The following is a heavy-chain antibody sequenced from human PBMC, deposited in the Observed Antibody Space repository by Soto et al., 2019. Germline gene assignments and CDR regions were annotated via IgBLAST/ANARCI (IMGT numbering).Heavy chain of an antibody. J-gene: IGHJ6*02. D-gene: IGHD3-10*01. CDR2: ISYDGSNK. Sequence: QVQLVESGGGVVQPGRSLRLSCAASGFTFSSYGMHWVRQAPGKGLEWVAVISYDGSNKYYADSVKGRFTISRDNSKNKLYLQMNSLRAEDTAVYYCAKEPRYYGSGSYYYYGMDVWGQGTTVTVSS. V-gene: IGHV3-30*18. CDR1: GFTFSSYG. CDR3: AKEPRYYGSGSYYYYGMDV.